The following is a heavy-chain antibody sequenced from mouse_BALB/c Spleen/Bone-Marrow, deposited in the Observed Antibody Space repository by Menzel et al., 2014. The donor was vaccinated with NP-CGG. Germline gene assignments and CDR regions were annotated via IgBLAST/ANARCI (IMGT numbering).Heavy chain of an antibody. D-gene: IGHD2-2*01. CDR2: IYPGSGST. V-gene: IGHV1-76*01. J-gene: IGHJ3*01. CDR3: ASGVTTGWFVY. Sequence: VQGVESGAELVRPGASVKLSCKTSGYIFTSYWIHWVKQRSGQGLGWIARIYPGSGSTYYNEKFEGKATLTADKSSSTAYMQLSSLKSEDSAVYFCASGVTTGWFVYWGQGTLVTVSA. CDR1: GYIFTSYW.